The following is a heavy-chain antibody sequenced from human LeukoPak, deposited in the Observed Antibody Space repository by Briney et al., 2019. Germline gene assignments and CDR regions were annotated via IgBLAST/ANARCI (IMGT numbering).Heavy chain of an antibody. CDR1: GFTFDDYT. V-gene: IGHV3-43*01. CDR3: ARVTVTTLYGYYGMDV. D-gene: IGHD4-17*01. CDR2: ISWDGGST. J-gene: IGHJ6*02. Sequence: PGGSLRLSCAASGFTFDDYTMHWVRQAPGKGLEWVSLISWDGGSTYYADSVKGRFTISRDNAKNSLYLQMNSLRAEDTAVYYCARVTVTTLYGYYGMDVWGQGTTVTVSS.